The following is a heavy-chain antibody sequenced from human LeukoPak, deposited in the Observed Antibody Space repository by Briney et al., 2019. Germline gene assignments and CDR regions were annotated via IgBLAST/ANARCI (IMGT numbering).Heavy chain of an antibody. Sequence: GASVKVSCTASGGTFSSHGISWVRQAPGQGLEWMGGIIPIFGTANYAQKFQGRVTITADESTSTAYMELSSLRAEDTAVYYCARGPDSSGYNSEYSFEYWGQGTLVTVSS. CDR2: IIPIFGTA. J-gene: IGHJ4*02. V-gene: IGHV1-69*13. CDR3: ARGPDSSGYNSEYSFEY. CDR1: GGTFSSHG. D-gene: IGHD3-22*01.